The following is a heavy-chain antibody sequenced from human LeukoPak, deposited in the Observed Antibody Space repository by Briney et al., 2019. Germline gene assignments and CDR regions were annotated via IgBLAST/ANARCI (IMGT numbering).Heavy chain of an antibody. Sequence: VASVKVSCKGSGYTFTSYGISWVRQAPGQGLEWVGWISAYNGNTNYAQKLQGRVTMTTDTSTSTAYMELRSLRSDDTAVYYCARAVWFGELLYDYWGQGTLVTVSS. V-gene: IGHV1-18*01. CDR3: ARAVWFGELLYDY. CDR1: GYTFTSYG. J-gene: IGHJ4*02. D-gene: IGHD3-10*01. CDR2: ISAYNGNT.